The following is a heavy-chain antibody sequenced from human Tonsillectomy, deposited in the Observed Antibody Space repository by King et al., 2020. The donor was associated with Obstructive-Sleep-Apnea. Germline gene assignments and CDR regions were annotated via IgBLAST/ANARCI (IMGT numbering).Heavy chain of an antibody. J-gene: IGHJ6*02. V-gene: IGHV4-59*01. D-gene: IGHD5-18*01. CDR1: GGSISSYY. CDR2: IYYSGST. Sequence: VQLQESGPGLVKPSETLSLTCTVSGGSISSYYWSWIRQPPGKGLEWIVYIYYSGSTNYNPSLKSRVTISVDTSKNQFSLKLSSVTAADTAVYYCARTSPGYSYGYYYYGMDVWGQGTTVTVSS. CDR3: ARTSPGYSYGYYYYGMDV.